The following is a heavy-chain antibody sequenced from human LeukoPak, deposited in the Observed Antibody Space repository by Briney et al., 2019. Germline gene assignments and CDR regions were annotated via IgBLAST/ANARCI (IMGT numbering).Heavy chain of an antibody. CDR2: INPNRGGT. J-gene: IGHJ4*02. V-gene: IGHV1-2*04. Sequence: ASVKVSCKASGYTFTGYYMHWVRQAPGQGLEWMGWINPNRGGTNYAQKFQGWVTMTRDTSISTAYMELSRLRSDDTAVYYCARANRSLYSSDGRSELFDYWGQGTLVTVSS. CDR3: ARANRSLYSSDGRSELFDY. D-gene: IGHD6-19*01. CDR1: GYTFTGYY.